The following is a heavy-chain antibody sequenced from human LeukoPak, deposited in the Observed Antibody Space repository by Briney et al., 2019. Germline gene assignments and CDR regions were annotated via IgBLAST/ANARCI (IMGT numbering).Heavy chain of an antibody. CDR3: ARGHGCSGGSCYSDNWFDP. Sequence: GASVKVSCKASGYTFTSYDINWVRQATGQGLEWMGWMNPNSGNTGYAQKFQGRVTMTRNTSISTAYMELSSLRSEDTAVYYCARGHGCSGGSCYSDNWFDPWGQGTLVTVSS. J-gene: IGHJ5*02. V-gene: IGHV1-8*01. CDR2: MNPNSGNT. CDR1: GYTFTSYD. D-gene: IGHD2-15*01.